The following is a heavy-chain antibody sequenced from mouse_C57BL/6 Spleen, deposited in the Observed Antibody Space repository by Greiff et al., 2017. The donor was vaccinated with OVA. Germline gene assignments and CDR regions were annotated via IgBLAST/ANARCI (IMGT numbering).Heavy chain of an antibody. CDR1: GFTFSSYA. CDR2: ISDGGSYT. D-gene: IGHD1-1*01. CDR3: ARGSGSSPFDY. Sequence: EVQWVESGGGLVKPGGSLKLSCAASGFTFSSYAMSWVRQTPEKRLEWVATISDGGSYTYYPDNVKGRFTISRDNAKNNLYLQMSHLKSEDTAMYYCARGSGSSPFDYWGQGTTLTVSS. V-gene: IGHV5-4*01. J-gene: IGHJ2*01.